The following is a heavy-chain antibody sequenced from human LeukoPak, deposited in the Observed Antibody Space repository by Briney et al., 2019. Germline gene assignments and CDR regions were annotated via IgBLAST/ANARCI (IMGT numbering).Heavy chain of an antibody. CDR2: ISYDGSNK. Sequence: HPGGSLRLSCAASGFTFSSYWMSWVRQAPGKGLEWVAVISYDGSNKYYADSVKGRFTISRDNSKNTLYLQMNSLRAEDTAVYYCARDYYDILTGYDNWFDPWGQGTLVTVSS. V-gene: IGHV3-30*03. D-gene: IGHD3-9*01. J-gene: IGHJ5*02. CDR3: ARDYYDILTGYDNWFDP. CDR1: GFTFSSYW.